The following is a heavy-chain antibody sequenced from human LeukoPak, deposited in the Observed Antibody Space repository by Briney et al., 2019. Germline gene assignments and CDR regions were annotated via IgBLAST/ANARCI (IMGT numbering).Heavy chain of an antibody. D-gene: IGHD2-2*02. V-gene: IGHV4-31*03. Sequence: SETLSLTCTVSGGSISSGGYYWSWIRQHPGKGLEWIGYIYYSGSTYYNPSLKSRVTIPVDTSKNQFSLKLSSVTAADTAVYYCARGQGVVPAAIPHNWFDPWGQGTLVTVSS. CDR3: ARGQGVVPAAIPHNWFDP. J-gene: IGHJ5*02. CDR1: GGSISSGGYY. CDR2: IYYSGST.